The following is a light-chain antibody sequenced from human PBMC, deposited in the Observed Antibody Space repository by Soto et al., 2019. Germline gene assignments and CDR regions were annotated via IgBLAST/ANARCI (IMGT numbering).Light chain of an antibody. Sequence: EILLAQSPATLSLSPGERATLSCKASQDVSIFLAWYQQKPGQAPRLLIHDASNRATGVPARFSGSGSGRAVTLTITRLEPEDFAVYYCQQRSIWLYTFGQGTKLEV. CDR3: QQRSIWLYT. J-gene: IGKJ2*01. V-gene: IGKV3-11*02. CDR1: QDVSIF. CDR2: DAS.